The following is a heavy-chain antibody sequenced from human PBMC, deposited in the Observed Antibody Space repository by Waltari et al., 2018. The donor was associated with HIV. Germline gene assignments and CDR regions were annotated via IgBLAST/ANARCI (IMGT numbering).Heavy chain of an antibody. J-gene: IGHJ4*02. CDR1: GFTFRTTA. CDR2: ISGGGDNT. Sequence: VHLLASGGGFVPPGGSLPLSCASSGFTFRTTALSWVRQPPGKGLEWVSTISGGGDNTYYAASVKGRFTFSRDPSTNTLYLVMNSLRAEDTALYYCAREVGVGSGWPIDYWGQGSLVTVSS. CDR3: AREVGVGSGWPIDY. V-gene: IGHV3-23*01. D-gene: IGHD6-19*01.